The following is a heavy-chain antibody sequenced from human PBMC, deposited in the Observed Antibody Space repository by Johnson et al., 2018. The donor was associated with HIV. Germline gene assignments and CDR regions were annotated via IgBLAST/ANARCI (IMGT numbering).Heavy chain of an antibody. D-gene: IGHD5/OR15-5a*01. Sequence: VLLVESGGGVVQPGRSLRLSCAASGFTFSSYAMHWVRQAPGKRLEWLTNIRQDGNEINYADSVKGRFTISRDNAKNSLYLQMNSLRAEDTAVYYCARDVYAGAHENWGQGTRVTVSS. CDR3: ARDVYAGAHEN. CDR2: IRQDGNEI. V-gene: IGHV3-7*05. J-gene: IGHJ3*01. CDR1: GFTFSSYA.